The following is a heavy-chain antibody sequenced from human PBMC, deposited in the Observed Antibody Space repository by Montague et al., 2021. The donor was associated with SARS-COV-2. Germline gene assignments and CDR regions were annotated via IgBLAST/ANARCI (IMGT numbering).Heavy chain of an antibody. CDR2: IDRGGTNT. V-gene: IGHV3-74*01. Sequence: SLRLSCAASGFTFNNYWFHWVRQVPGKGLVWVSRIDRGGTNTNYADSVKGRFIISRDNAKNTLYLQMSSLRVEDTALYYCAGAPDCGGGSCNSYSYYGMDVWGQGTTVTVSS. J-gene: IGHJ6*02. D-gene: IGHD2-15*01. CDR1: GFTFNNYW. CDR3: AGAPDCGGGSCNSYSYYGMDV.